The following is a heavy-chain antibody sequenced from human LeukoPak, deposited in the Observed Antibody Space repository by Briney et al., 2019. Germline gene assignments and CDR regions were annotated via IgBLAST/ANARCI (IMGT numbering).Heavy chain of an antibody. D-gene: IGHD4-11*01. CDR1: GFTFSAYS. CDR2: IGSSSSPI. CDR3: ARDQAYSFDY. V-gene: IGHV3-48*01. Sequence: HTGGSLRLSCAASGFTFSAYSMNWVRQAPEKGLEWVSYIGSSSSPIYYADSVKGRFTISRGNAKNSLYLQMDSLRAEDTAVYYCARDQAYSFDYWGQGTLVTVSS. J-gene: IGHJ4*02.